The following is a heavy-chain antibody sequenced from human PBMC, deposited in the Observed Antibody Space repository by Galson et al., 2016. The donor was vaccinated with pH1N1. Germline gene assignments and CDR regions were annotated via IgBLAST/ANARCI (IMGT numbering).Heavy chain of an antibody. Sequence: SVKVSCKASGYTFNTYALNWVRQAPGQGLGWMGWINTDTGNPTYAPGFTGRFVFSLDTSVSTAYLQITSLKAEDTAVYYCARGFYYGSGSFWPWDYWGQGTLVTASS. V-gene: IGHV7-4-1*02. CDR2: INTDTGNP. D-gene: IGHD3-10*01. J-gene: IGHJ4*02. CDR1: GYTFNTYA. CDR3: ARGFYYGSGSFWPWDY.